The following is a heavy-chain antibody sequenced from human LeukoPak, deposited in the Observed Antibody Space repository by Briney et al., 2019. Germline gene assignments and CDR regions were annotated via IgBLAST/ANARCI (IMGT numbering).Heavy chain of an antibody. V-gene: IGHV3-9*03. CDR2: ISWNSGSI. CDR1: GFTFDDYA. D-gene: IGHD5-18*01. Sequence: PGGSLRLSCAASGFTFDDYAMHWVRQAPGKGLEWVSGISWNSGSIGYADSVKGRFTISRDNAKNSLHLQMNSLRAEDMALYYCAKGNSYGTDNWFDPWGQGTPVTVSS. CDR3: AKGNSYGTDNWFDP. J-gene: IGHJ5*02.